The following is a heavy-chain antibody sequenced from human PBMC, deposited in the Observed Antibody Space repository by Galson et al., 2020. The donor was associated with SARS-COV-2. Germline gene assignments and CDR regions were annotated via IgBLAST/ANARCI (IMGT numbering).Heavy chain of an antibody. Sequence: SQTLSLTCAIFGDSVSSNSAAWNWIRQSPSRGLEWLGRTYYRSKWYNDYAVSVKSRITINPDTSKNQFSLQLNSVTPEDTAVYYCARDVDTAMVTRYYYYGMDVWGQGTTVTVSS. CDR1: GDSVSSNSAA. V-gene: IGHV6-1*01. CDR2: TYYRSKWYN. D-gene: IGHD5-18*01. CDR3: ARDVDTAMVTRYYYYGMDV. J-gene: IGHJ6*02.